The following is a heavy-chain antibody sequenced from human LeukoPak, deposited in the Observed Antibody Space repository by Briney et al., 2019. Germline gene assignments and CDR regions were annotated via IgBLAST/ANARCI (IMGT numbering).Heavy chain of an antibody. Sequence: GGSLRLSRAASGFTFSSYGMHWVRQAPGKGLEWVAVISYDGSNKYYADSVKGRFTISRDNSKNTLYLQMNSLRAEDTAVYYCAKGLAYCGGDCYSNFQHWGQGTLVTVSS. D-gene: IGHD2-21*02. CDR3: AKGLAYCGGDCYSNFQH. V-gene: IGHV3-30*18. J-gene: IGHJ1*01. CDR1: GFTFSSYG. CDR2: ISYDGSNK.